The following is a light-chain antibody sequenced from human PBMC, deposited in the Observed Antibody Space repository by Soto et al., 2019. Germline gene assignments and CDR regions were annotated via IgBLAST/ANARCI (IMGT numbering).Light chain of an antibody. V-gene: IGLV3-21*02. CDR3: WVLGATTTHRV. CDR1: NIESKS. J-gene: IGLJ2*01. Sequence: SYELTQPPSVSLAPGQTARITCGGNNIESKSVHWYQQKPGQAPVLVVYDDSDRPSGIPERFSGSSSGNTATLTISRVEAGDDADYFFWVLGATTTHRVFGGGTKLTVL. CDR2: DDS.